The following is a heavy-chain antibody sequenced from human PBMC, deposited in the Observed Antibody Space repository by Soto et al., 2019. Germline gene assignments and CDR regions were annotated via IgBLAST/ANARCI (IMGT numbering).Heavy chain of an antibody. J-gene: IGHJ6*02. CDR2: IYYSGST. CDR1: GGSISSYY. CDR3: ARLRDFWSGYYSYYYGMDV. V-gene: IGHV4-59*08. D-gene: IGHD3-3*01. Sequence: SETLSLTCTVSGGSISSYYWSWIRQPPGKGLEWIGYIYYSGSTNYNPSLKSRVTISVDTSKNQFSLKLSSVTAADTAVYYCARLRDFWSGYYSYYYGMDVWGQGTTVTVSS.